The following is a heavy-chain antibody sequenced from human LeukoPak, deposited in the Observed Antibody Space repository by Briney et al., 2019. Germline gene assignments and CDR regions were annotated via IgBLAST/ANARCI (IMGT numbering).Heavy chain of an antibody. CDR1: GYTFTSYG. V-gene: IGHV1-2*02. J-gene: IGHJ3*02. CDR2: INPNSGGT. CDR3: ARGTGDSGTSYDAFDI. Sequence: GASVKVSCKASGYTFTSYGISWVRQAPGQGLEWMGWINPNSGGTNYAQNFQGRFTMTRDTSISTAYMELSSLTSDDTAVYYCARGTGDSGTSYDAFDIWGQGTMVTVSS. D-gene: IGHD3-10*01.